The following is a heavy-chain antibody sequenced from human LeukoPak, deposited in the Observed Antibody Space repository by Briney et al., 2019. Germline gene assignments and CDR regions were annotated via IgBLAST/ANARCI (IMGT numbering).Heavy chain of an antibody. CDR2: ISGSGGST. V-gene: IGHV3-23*01. CDR3: AKQGMVRGVHFDY. D-gene: IGHD3-10*01. J-gene: IGHJ4*02. Sequence: PGRSLRLSCAASGFTFSSYGMHWVRQAPGKGLEWVSAISGSGGSTYYADSVKGRFTISRDNSKNTLYLQMNSLRAEDTAVYYCAKQGMVRGVHFDYWGQGTLVTVSS. CDR1: GFTFSSYG.